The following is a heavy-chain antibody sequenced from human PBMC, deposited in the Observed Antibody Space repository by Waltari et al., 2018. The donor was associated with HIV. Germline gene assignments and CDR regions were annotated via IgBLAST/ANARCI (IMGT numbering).Heavy chain of an antibody. J-gene: IGHJ3*02. Sequence: EVQLVESGGGLVQPGGSLRLSCAASGFTFSSYWMHWVRQAPGKGLVWVSRINSDGSSTSYADSVKGRFTISRDNAKNTLYLQMNSLRAEDTAVYYCARDRGGPIIDDAFDIWGQGTMVTVSS. CDR2: INSDGSST. V-gene: IGHV3-74*01. CDR1: GFTFSSYW. D-gene: IGHD3-10*01. CDR3: ARDRGGPIIDDAFDI.